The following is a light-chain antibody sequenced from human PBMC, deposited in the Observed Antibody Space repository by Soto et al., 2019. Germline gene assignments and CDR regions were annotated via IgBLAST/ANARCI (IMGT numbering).Light chain of an antibody. J-gene: IGLJ3*02. CDR3: AAWDDSLIALL. V-gene: IGLV1-44*01. Sequence: QSVLTQPPSASGTPGQRVTISCSGTYSNVGSNVVNWYQQVPGAAPKLVIYSNDRRPSGVPDRLFGSKSGASASLAISGLQTEDEADYYCAAWDDSLIALLFGGGTKLTVL. CDR1: YSNVGSNV. CDR2: SND.